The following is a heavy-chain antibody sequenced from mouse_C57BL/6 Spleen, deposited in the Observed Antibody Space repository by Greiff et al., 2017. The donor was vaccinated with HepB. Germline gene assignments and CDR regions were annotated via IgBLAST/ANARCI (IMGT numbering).Heavy chain of an antibody. V-gene: IGHV1-82*01. CDR1: GYAFSSSW. Sequence: VKVVESGPELVKPGASVKISCKASGYAFSSSWMNWVKQRPGKGLEWIGRIYPGDGDTNYNGKFKGKATLTADKSSSTAYMQLSSLTSEDSAVYFCAREGLRGYFDVWGTGTTVTVSS. J-gene: IGHJ1*03. D-gene: IGHD2-4*01. CDR3: AREGLRGYFDV. CDR2: IYPGDGDT.